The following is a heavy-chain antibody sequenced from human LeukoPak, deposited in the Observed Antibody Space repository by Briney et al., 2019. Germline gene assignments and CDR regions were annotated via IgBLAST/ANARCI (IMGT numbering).Heavy chain of an antibody. D-gene: IGHD3-9*01. V-gene: IGHV1-2*02. CDR1: GYTFTGFH. J-gene: IGHJ4*02. CDR2: INPNSGGT. Sequence: ASVKVSCKASGYTFTGFHMHWVRQAPGQGLEWMGWINPNSGGTNYAQKFQGRVTMTRDTSISTVYMELSRLRSDDTAVYYCARGRFFDWLSPYNFDYWGQGTLVTVSS. CDR3: ARGRFFDWLSPYNFDY.